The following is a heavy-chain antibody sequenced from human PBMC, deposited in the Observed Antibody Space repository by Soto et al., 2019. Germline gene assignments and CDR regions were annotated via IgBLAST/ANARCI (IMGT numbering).Heavy chain of an antibody. CDR1: GGAFSSYS. D-gene: IGHD2-15*01. Sequence: SVKVSCKASGGAFSSYSINWVRQAPGQGLEWMGGIIPIFGTANYAQKFQGRVTITADKSTSTAYMALSSLRSEDTAVYYCANGYCSGGSCYLSAFDIWGQGAMVTVSS. V-gene: IGHV1-69*06. CDR2: IIPIFGTA. CDR3: ANGYCSGGSCYLSAFDI. J-gene: IGHJ3*02.